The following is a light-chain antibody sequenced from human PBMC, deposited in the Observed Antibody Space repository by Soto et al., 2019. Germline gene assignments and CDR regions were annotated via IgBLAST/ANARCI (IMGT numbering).Light chain of an antibody. CDR2: YDS. CDR3: QVWDRSNDHPFAV. Sequence: SSELTQPPSVSVAPGKTARVPCGGNNIGSKSVHWYQQKPGQAPVLVIYYDSDRPSGIPERFSGSNSGNTATLTISRVEAGDEADYFCQVWDRSNDHPFAVFGGGTKVTVL. J-gene: IGLJ2*01. CDR1: NIGSKS. V-gene: IGLV3-21*04.